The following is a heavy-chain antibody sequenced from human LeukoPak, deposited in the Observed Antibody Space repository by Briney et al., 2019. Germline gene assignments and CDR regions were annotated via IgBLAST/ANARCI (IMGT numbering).Heavy chain of an antibody. CDR1: GFTFSDFG. V-gene: IGHV3-23*01. CDR2: ISGSGGST. Sequence: GGSLRLSCAASGFTFSDFGMSWVRQAPGRGLEWVSSISGSGGSTYHADSVKGRFTISGDNSKNTLHLQMHSLRAEDTAVYYCAKGSDGSNYTPSDCWGQGTLVTVSS. J-gene: IGHJ4*02. D-gene: IGHD4-11*01. CDR3: AKGSDGSNYTPSDC.